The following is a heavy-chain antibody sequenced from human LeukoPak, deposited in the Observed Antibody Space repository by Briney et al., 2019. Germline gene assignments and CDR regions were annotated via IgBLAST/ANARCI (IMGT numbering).Heavy chain of an antibody. V-gene: IGHV4-39*07. CDR2: IYYSGST. Sequence: SETLSLTCTVSGGSISSSSYYWGWIRQPPGKGLEWIGRIYYSGSTYYNPSLKSRVTISVDTSKNQFSLKLSSVTAADTAVYYCARAQYYDFWGSTYYFDYWGQGTLVTVSS. CDR1: GGSISSSSYY. J-gene: IGHJ4*02. CDR3: ARAQYYDFWGSTYYFDY. D-gene: IGHD3-3*01.